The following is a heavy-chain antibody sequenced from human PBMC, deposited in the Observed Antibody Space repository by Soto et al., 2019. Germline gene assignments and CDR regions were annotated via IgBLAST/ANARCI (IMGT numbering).Heavy chain of an antibody. CDR3: ARGSAGYNYYDSSGYYEDY. V-gene: IGHV1-8*01. CDR1: GYTFTSYD. D-gene: IGHD3-22*01. CDR2: MNPNSGNT. J-gene: IGHJ4*02. Sequence: GPVKVSCKASGYTFTSYDINWVRQATGQGLEWMGWMNPNSGNTGYAQKFQGRVTMTRNTSISTAYMELSSLRSEDTAVYYCARGSAGYNYYDSSGYYEDYWGQGTLVTVSS.